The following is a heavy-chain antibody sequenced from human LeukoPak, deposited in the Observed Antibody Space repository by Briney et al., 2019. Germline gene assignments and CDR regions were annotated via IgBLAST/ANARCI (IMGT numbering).Heavy chain of an antibody. CDR1: GFTFSSYG. V-gene: IGHV3-30*18. D-gene: IGHD2-15*01. CDR2: ISYDGSNK. J-gene: IGHJ3*02. CDR3: AKLGIVVVVAAAFDI. Sequence: GGSLRLSCAASGFTFSSYGMHWVRQAPGKGLEWVAVISYDGSNKYYADSVKGRFTISRDNSKNTLYQQMNSLRAEDTAVYYCAKLGIVVVVAAAFDIWGQGTMVTVSS.